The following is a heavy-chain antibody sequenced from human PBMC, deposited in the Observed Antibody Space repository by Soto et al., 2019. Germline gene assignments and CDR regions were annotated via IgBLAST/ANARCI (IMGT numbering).Heavy chain of an antibody. CDR2: ITKSGDST. V-gene: IGHV3-23*01. CDR3: VFRHLLTYETLHHLHYFDY. CDR1: GFTLRNYA. J-gene: IGHJ4*02. Sequence: PGGSLRLSCAASGFTLRNYAMSGFRQTPGKGLEWVPLITKSGDSTYYADSVKGRFTISRDNSKNTLFLQMNSLRAEDTALYYCVFRHLLTYETLHHLHYFDYWGQGTLVTVSS. D-gene: IGHD2-8*01.